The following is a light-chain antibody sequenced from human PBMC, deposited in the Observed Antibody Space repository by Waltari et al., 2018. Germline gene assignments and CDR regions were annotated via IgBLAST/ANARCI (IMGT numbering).Light chain of an antibody. J-gene: IGLJ3*02. CDR2: DVF. CDR1: SSDVGLYNS. V-gene: IGLV2-14*01. CDR3: NSYTGSNSWV. Sequence: QSALPQPASVSGSPGQSITIPCAGTSSDVGLYNSVFWYKQHPGKAPKLVIYDVFERPSGVSNRFSRSKSGNTASLTISGLQAEDEADYYCNSYTGSNSWVFGGGTRLTVL.